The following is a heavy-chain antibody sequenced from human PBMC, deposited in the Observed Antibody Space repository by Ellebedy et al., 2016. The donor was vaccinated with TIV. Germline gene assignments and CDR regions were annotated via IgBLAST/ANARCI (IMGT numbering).Heavy chain of an antibody. D-gene: IGHD4-11*01. V-gene: IGHV3-7*01. CDR3: ASSTASNYGIFDY. CDR2: INQRGGEK. J-gene: IGHJ4*02. CDR1: GFTFSNSW. Sequence: PGGSLRLSCAASGFTFSNSWINWVRQAPGKGLEWVANINQRGGEKYYVDSVKGRFTISRDNAKNSLYLQMSSLRAEDTAVYYCASSTASNYGIFDYWGQGTLVTVSS.